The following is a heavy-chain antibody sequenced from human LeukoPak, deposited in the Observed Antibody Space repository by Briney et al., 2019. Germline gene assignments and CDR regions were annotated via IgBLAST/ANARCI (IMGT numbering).Heavy chain of an antibody. D-gene: IGHD6-13*01. CDR3: AKDLIAAADHTLDLGY. J-gene: IGHJ4*02. CDR1: GFTFSSYG. Sequence: GGSLRLSCAASGFTFSSYGMHWVRQAPGKGLEWVAFIRYDGSNKYYADSVKGRFTISRDNSKNTLYLQMNSLRAEDTAVYYCAKDLIAAADHTLDLGYWGQGTLVTVSS. CDR2: IRYDGSNK. V-gene: IGHV3-30*02.